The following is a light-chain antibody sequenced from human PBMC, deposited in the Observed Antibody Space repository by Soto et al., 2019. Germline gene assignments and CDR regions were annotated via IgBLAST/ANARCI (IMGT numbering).Light chain of an antibody. CDR2: GAS. Sequence: EIVLTQSPGTLSLSPGERAPLSCRASQSVSSSYLAWYQQKPGQAPRLLIYGASNRATGIPARFSGSGSGTDFTLTIRSLEPEDSAVYYCQQRSNLVSFGQGTRLEIK. V-gene: IGKV3D-20*02. J-gene: IGKJ5*01. CDR1: QSVSSSY. CDR3: QQRSNLVS.